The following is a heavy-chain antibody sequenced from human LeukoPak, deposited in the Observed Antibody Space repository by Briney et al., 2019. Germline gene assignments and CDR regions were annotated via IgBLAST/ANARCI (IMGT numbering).Heavy chain of an antibody. CDR1: GFTFSSYN. V-gene: IGHV3-48*01. D-gene: IGHD3-10*01. Sequence: RGSLRLSCAASGFTFSSYNINWVRQAPGKGLEWVSYISSSSITIYYADSVKGRFTISRDNAKNSLYLQMNSLRAEDTAVYYCARHYSGGYYSFDYWGQGTLVAVSS. CDR3: ARHYSGGYYSFDY. J-gene: IGHJ4*02. CDR2: ISSSSITI.